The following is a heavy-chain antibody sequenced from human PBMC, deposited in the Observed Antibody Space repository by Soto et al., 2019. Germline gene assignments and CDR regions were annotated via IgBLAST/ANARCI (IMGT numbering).Heavy chain of an antibody. CDR1: GFTFSSYS. V-gene: IGHV3-21*01. J-gene: IGHJ6*02. CDR3: AREFFLQVAGHYYYYGMDV. D-gene: IGHD6-19*01. CDR2: ISSSSSYI. Sequence: PGGSLRLSCAASGFTFSSYSMNWVRQAPGKGLEWVSSISSSSSYIYYADSVKGRFTISRDNAKNSLYLQMNSLRAEDTAVYYCAREFFLQVAGHYYYYGMDVCGQGTTVTVSS.